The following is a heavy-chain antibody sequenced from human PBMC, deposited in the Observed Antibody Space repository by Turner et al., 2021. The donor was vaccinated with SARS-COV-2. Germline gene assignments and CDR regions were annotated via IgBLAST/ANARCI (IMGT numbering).Heavy chain of an antibody. CDR3: ARGRGGGGSSNNWFDP. V-gene: IGHV4-59*01. CDR1: GGSISNYY. Sequence: QVQLQESGPGLVKPSETLSLTCNVSGGSISNYYWSWIRQPPGKGLEWIGYIYYSGSTNYNPSLKSRVSISVDTSKNQFSLKLTSVSAADTAVYYCARGRGGGGSSNNWFDPWGQGTLVIVSS. J-gene: IGHJ5*02. D-gene: IGHD2-15*01. CDR2: IYYSGST.